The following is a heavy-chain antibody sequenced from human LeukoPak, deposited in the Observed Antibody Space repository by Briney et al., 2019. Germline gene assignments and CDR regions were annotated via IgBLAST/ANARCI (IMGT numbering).Heavy chain of an antibody. J-gene: IGHJ4*02. Sequence: SETLSLTCVVSGGSVSGYYWGWIRQPPGRGLEWIGYVYYSGSTNYNPSFKSRITISVDTSRNQFSLQLSSVTAADTAVYYCARIHRYCSGGACYVLDNWGQGTLVTVSS. D-gene: IGHD2-15*01. CDR1: GGSVSGYY. CDR3: ARIHRYCSGGACYVLDN. CDR2: VYYSGST. V-gene: IGHV4-59*02.